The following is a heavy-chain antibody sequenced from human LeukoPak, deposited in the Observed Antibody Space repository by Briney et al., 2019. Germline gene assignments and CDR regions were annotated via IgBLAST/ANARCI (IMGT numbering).Heavy chain of an antibody. J-gene: IGHJ4*02. Sequence: ASVKVSCKASGGTFSSYAISWVRQAPGQGLEWMGGIIPIFGTANYAQKFQGRVTITADESTSTACMELSSLRSEDTAVYYCARDRIYYDSSGYYPDDDYWGQGTLVTVSS. D-gene: IGHD3-22*01. V-gene: IGHV1-69*13. CDR3: ARDRIYYDSSGYYPDDDY. CDR1: GGTFSSYA. CDR2: IIPIFGTA.